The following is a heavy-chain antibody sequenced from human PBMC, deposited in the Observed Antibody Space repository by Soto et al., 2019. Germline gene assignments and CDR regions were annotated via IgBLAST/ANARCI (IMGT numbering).Heavy chain of an antibody. Sequence: SQTLSLTCAISGDSVSSNSAAWNWIRQSPSRGLEWLGRTYYRSKWYNDYAVSVKSRITINPDTSKNQFSLQLNSVTPEDTAVYYCAREPQPTSTASIAVAGTTFDYWGQGTLVTVSS. CDR2: TYYRSKWYN. V-gene: IGHV6-1*01. J-gene: IGHJ4*02. CDR3: AREPQPTSTASIAVAGTTFDY. D-gene: IGHD6-19*01. CDR1: GDSVSSNSAA.